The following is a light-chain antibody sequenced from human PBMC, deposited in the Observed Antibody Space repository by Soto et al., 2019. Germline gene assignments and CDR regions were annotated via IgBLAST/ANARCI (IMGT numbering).Light chain of an antibody. CDR1: QSVLYSSNNKNY. J-gene: IGKJ3*01. Sequence: DIVMTQSPDSLAVSLGERATINCKSSQSVLYSSNNKNYLAWYQQKPGQPPKLLIYWAYTRESGVPDRFSGSGSGTDFTLTISSLQPEDFATYYCKQDLRPPLTFGPGTKVDIK. CDR3: KQDLRPPLT. V-gene: IGKV4-1*01. CDR2: WAY.